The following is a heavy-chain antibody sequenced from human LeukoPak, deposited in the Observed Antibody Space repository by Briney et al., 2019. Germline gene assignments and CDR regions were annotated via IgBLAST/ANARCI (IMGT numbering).Heavy chain of an antibody. CDR2: IYYSGST. Sequence: SETLSLTCTVSGGSISSSSYYWGWIRQPPGKGLEWIGSIYYSGSTYYNPSLKSRVTISVDTSKNQFSLKLTSVTAADTAVYYCARDGFLAVDYWGQGTLVTVSS. CDR1: GGSISSSSYY. D-gene: IGHD3-3*01. J-gene: IGHJ4*02. CDR3: ARDGFLAVDY. V-gene: IGHV4-39*07.